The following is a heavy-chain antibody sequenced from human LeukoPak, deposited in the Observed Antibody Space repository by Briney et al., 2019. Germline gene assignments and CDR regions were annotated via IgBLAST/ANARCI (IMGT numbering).Heavy chain of an antibody. CDR3: AIAHQYYDVWSGYSDAFDI. D-gene: IGHD3-3*01. CDR1: GFTFSSYW. V-gene: IGHV3-74*01. CDR2: INSDGSST. J-gene: IGHJ3*02. Sequence: PGGSLRLSCAASGFTFSSYWMHWVRQAPGEGLVWVSRINSDGSSTSYADSVKGRFTILRDNAKNTLYLQMNSLRAEDTAVYYCAIAHQYYDVWSGYSDAFDIWGQGTMVTVSS.